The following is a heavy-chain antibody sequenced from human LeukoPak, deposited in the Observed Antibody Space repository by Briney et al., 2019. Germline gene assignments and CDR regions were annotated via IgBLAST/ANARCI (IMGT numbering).Heavy chain of an antibody. J-gene: IGHJ3*02. D-gene: IGHD3-10*01. Sequence: GESLKISCEGSAYTFSSYWIAWVRQMPGKGLEWMGIIYPGDSDTRYSPSFQGQVTISADKSISTAYLQWSSLKASDTAMYYCARHQAMGRGDVQGALDMWGQGTMVTVSS. V-gene: IGHV5-51*01. CDR1: AYTFSSYW. CDR3: ARHQAMGRGDVQGALDM. CDR2: IYPGDSDT.